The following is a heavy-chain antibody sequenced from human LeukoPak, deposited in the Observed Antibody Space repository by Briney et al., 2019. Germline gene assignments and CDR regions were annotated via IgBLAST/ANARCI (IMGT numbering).Heavy chain of an antibody. CDR2: IYYSGGT. D-gene: IGHD3-22*01. CDR3: ARASGYYDSSGYAPNFDY. J-gene: IGHJ4*02. CDR1: GGSISSGDYY. V-gene: IGHV4-30-4*08. Sequence: ASETLSLTCTVSGGSISSGDYYWSWIRQPPGKGLEWIGYIYYSGGTYYNPSLKSRVTISVDTSKNQFSLKLSSVTAADTAVYYCARASGYYDSSGYAPNFDYWGQGTLVTVSS.